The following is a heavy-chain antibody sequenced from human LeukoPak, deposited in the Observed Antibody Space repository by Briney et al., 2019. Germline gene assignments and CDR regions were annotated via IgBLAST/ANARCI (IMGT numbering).Heavy chain of an antibody. J-gene: IGHJ4*02. CDR1: GDSISSGDYF. Sequence: SQTLSLTCTVSGDSISSGDYFWAWIRQPPGKGLEWIGYIYTSGNTYYNPSFKRRVTFAVETSKNQFSLRLSSVTAADTAVYYCARVGYGYGDYWGQGTLVTVSS. CDR3: ARVGYGYGDY. V-gene: IGHV4-30-4*01. D-gene: IGHD5-12*01. CDR2: IYTSGNT.